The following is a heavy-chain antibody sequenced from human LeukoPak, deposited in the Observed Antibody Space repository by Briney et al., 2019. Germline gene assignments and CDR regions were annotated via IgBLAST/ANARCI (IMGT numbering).Heavy chain of an antibody. J-gene: IGHJ4*02. CDR3: ARGPRYGSGSYFVY. Sequence: GGTLRLSCAASGFTFSSYGMSWVRQAPGKGLEWVSAISGSGGSTYYADSVKGRFTISRDNSKNTLYLQMNSLRAEDTAVYYCARGPRYGSGSYFVYWGQGTLVTVSS. V-gene: IGHV3-23*01. D-gene: IGHD3-10*01. CDR2: ISGSGGST. CDR1: GFTFSSYG.